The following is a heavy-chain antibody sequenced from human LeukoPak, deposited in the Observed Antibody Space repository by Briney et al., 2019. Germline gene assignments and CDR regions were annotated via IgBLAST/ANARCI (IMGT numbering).Heavy chain of an antibody. CDR2: IYYSGST. CDR1: GGSISSGDYY. CDR3: ARHLMTPTVTTMILDY. V-gene: IGHV4-30-4*08. D-gene: IGHD4-17*01. J-gene: IGHJ4*02. Sequence: SQTLSLTCTVSGGSISSGDYYWSWIRQPPGKGLEWIGYIYYSGSTYYNPSLKSRVTISVDTSKNQFSLKLSSVTAADTAVYYCARHLMTPTVTTMILDYWGQGTLVTVST.